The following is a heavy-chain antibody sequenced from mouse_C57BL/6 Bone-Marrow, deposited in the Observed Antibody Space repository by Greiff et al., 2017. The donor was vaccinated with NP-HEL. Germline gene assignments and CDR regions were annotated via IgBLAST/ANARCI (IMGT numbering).Heavy chain of an antibody. CDR2: INPYNGGT. CDR3: ACRQLRHLDY. CDR1: GYTFTDYY. J-gene: IGHJ2*01. Sequence: EVKLLESGPVLVKPGASVKMSCKASGYTFTDYYMNWVKQSHGKSLEWIGVINPYNGGTSYNQKFKGKATLTVDKSSSTAYMELNSLTSEDSAVYYCACRQLRHLDYWGQGTTLTVSS. V-gene: IGHV1-19*01. D-gene: IGHD3-2*02.